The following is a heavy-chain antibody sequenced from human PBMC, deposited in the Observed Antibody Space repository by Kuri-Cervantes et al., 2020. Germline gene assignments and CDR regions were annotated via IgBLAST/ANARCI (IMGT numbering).Heavy chain of an antibody. CDR3: ARDPPGDELFYFDY. CDR2: IYYSGST. CDR1: GGSISSYY. J-gene: IGHJ4*02. V-gene: IGHV4-59*01. Sequence: SETLSLTCTVSGGSISSYYWSWIRQPPGKGLEWIGYIYYSGSTNYNPSLKSRVTISVDTSKDQFSLKLSSVTAADTAVYYCARDPPGDELFYFDYWGQGTLITVSS. D-gene: IGHD3-16*01.